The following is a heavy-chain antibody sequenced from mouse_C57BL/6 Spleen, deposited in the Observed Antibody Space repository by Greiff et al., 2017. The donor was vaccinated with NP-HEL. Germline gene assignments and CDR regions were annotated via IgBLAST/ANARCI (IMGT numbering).Heavy chain of an antibody. Sequence: VQLKQSGPELVKPGASVKISCKASGYSFTGYYMNWVKQSPEKSLEWIGEINPSTGGTTYNQKFKAKATLTVDKSSSTAYMQLKSLTSEDSAVYYCARSYGYYSYWYFDVWGTGTTVTVSS. CDR3: ARSYGYYSYWYFDV. D-gene: IGHD2-3*01. V-gene: IGHV1-42*01. CDR2: INPSTGGT. J-gene: IGHJ1*03. CDR1: GYSFTGYY.